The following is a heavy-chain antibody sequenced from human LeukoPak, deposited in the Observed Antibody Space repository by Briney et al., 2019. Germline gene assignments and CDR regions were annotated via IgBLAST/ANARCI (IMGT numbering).Heavy chain of an antibody. CDR3: ARDHGSGWYSYLDD. CDR1: GGSISSSSYY. Sequence: SSETLSLTCTVSGGSISSSSYYWGWIRQPPGKGLEWIGSIYYSGSTYYNPSLKSRVTISVDTSKNQFSLQLNSVTPEDTAVYYCARDHGSGWYSYLDDWGQGTLVTVSS. J-gene: IGHJ4*02. V-gene: IGHV4-39*07. CDR2: IYYSGST. D-gene: IGHD6-19*01.